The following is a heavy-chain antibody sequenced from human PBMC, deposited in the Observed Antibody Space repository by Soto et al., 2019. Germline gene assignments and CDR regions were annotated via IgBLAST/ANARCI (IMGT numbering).Heavy chain of an antibody. Sequence: QVQLQQSGPGLVRPSETLSPSCSVSGASVSSYYWSWVRQPPGKGLEWIGYIYYIGAYNYNPSLKSRVTISVDTSQNQFSLKLTSVTAADTAVYSCARTPETRDWLDPWGQGTLVTVSS. CDR2: IYYIGAY. D-gene: IGHD1-7*01. CDR1: GASVSSYY. J-gene: IGHJ5*02. V-gene: IGHV4-59*02. CDR3: ARTPETRDWLDP.